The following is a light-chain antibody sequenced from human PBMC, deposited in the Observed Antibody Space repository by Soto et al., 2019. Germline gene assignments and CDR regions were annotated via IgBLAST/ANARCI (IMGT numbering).Light chain of an antibody. Sequence: DIQMTQSPSTLSASVGDRVTLTCLPSQSMSSWLAWYQQKPGKAPKLLIYAASSLESGVPSRFSGSGSGTEFTLTISSLQPDDFATYYCQQYNSYPYTFGQGTKLEFK. J-gene: IGKJ2*01. CDR1: QSMSSW. CDR3: QQYNSYPYT. CDR2: AAS. V-gene: IGKV1-5*01.